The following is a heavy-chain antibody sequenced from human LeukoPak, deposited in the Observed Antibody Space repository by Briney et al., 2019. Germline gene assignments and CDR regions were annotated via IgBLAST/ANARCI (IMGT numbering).Heavy chain of an antibody. J-gene: IGHJ4*02. CDR1: GMTFSTFG. V-gene: IGHV3-30*18. CDR2: VSYDGRNK. Sequence: PGRSLRLSCAASGMTFSTFGMHWVRQAPGKGLEWVAVVSYDGRNKYYADSVRGRFTISRDNSKNTLYLQMNSLRTEDTAIYYCAKDRLVVAPAVMTSNFDYWGQGTLVTVSS. CDR3: AKDRLVVAPAVMTSNFDY. D-gene: IGHD3-16*01.